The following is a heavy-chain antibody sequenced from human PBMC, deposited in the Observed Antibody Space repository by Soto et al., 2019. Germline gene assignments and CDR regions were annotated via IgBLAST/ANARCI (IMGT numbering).Heavy chain of an antibody. CDR1: GGSISSGSSY. CDR2: IYYSGST. Sequence: PSETLSLTCTVSGGSISSGSSYWGWIRQPPGKGLEWIGYIYYSGSTYYNPSLKSRVTISVDTSKNQFSLKLSSVTAADTAVYYCARGRSVGPDGYFDYWGQGTLVTVSS. CDR3: ARGRSVGPDGYFDY. J-gene: IGHJ4*02. V-gene: IGHV4-31*03.